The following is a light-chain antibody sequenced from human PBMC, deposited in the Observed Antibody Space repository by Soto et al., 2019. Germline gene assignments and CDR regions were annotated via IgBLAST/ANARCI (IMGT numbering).Light chain of an antibody. CDR1: SSDFDGFTK. J-gene: IGLJ1*01. Sequence: QSVLTQPASVSGSPGQSIAISCTGTSSDFDGFTKVSWYQHHPDKAPKLMMYDVTNRPSGVSDRFSGSKSGNTASLTISGLQAEDEADYYCRYFTSSFTYVFGSGTKVTVL. V-gene: IGLV2-14*03. CDR2: DVT. CDR3: RYFTSSFTYV.